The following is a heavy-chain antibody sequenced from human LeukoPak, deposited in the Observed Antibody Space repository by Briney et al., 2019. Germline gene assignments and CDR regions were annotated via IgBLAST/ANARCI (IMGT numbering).Heavy chain of an antibody. CDR2: ISWNSGSI. CDR1: GFTFDDYA. CDR3: AKSKPCSGGSCYPSTYYYYYGMDV. V-gene: IGHV3-9*01. Sequence: GGSLRLSCAASGFTFDDYAMHWVRQAPGKGLDWGSGISWNSGSIGYAESVKGRFTISRDNAKNSLYLQMNSLGAEDTAVYYCAKSKPCSGGSCYPSTYYYYYGMDVWGQGTTVTVSS. D-gene: IGHD2-15*01. J-gene: IGHJ6*02.